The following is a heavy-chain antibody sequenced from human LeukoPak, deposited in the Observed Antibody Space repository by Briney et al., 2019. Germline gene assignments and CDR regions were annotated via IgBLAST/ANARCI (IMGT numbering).Heavy chain of an antibody. CDR3: ARDQRGAYDSSFFDY. CDR2: INPSGGGT. V-gene: IGHV1-46*01. Sequence: ASVKVSCKASGYTFTSYYMHWVRQAPGQGLEWMGVINPSGGGTSYAQKFQGRVAMTRDMSTSTVYMELSSLRSEDTAVYYCARDQRGAYDSSFFDYWGQGTLVTVSS. CDR1: GYTFTSYY. J-gene: IGHJ4*02. D-gene: IGHD5-12*01.